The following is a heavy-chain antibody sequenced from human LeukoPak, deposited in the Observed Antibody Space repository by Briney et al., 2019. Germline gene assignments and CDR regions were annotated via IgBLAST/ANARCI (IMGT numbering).Heavy chain of an antibody. V-gene: IGHV3-23*01. J-gene: IGHJ4*02. CDR3: ARRAGAYSHPYDY. CDR1: GFTFSSYA. CDR2: ISSSGGST. Sequence: GGSLRLSCAASGFTFSSYAMSWVRQAPGKGLEWVSAISSSGGSTYYADSVKGRFTISRDNSKNTLYLQMNSLRAEDTAVYYCARRAGAYSHPYDYWGQGTLVTVSS. D-gene: IGHD4/OR15-4a*01.